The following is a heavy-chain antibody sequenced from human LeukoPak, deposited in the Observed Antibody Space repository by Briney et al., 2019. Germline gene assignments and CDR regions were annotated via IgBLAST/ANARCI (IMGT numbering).Heavy chain of an antibody. Sequence: GGSLRLSCAASGFTVSSNYMSWVRQAPGKGLERVSVIYSGGSTYYADSVKGRFTISRDNSKNTLYLQMNSLRAEDTAVYYCARDVTTMVRAGDAFDIWGQGTMVTVSS. D-gene: IGHD3-10*01. CDR3: ARDVTTMVRAGDAFDI. CDR1: GFTVSSNY. CDR2: IYSGGST. J-gene: IGHJ3*02. V-gene: IGHV3-66*01.